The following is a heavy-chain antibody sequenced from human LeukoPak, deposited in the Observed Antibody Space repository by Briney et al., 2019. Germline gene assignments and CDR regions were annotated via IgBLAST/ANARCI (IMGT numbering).Heavy chain of an antibody. Sequence: ASVKVSCKASGYTFTGYYMHWVRQAPGQGLEWMGRINPNSGGTNYAQKFQGRVTMTRDTSISTAYMELSRLRSDDTAVYYCARGYSGDYAFDPWGQGTLLTVSS. CDR2: INPNSGGT. CDR1: GYTFTGYY. J-gene: IGHJ5*02. CDR3: ARGYSGDYAFDP. D-gene: IGHD4-17*01. V-gene: IGHV1-2*06.